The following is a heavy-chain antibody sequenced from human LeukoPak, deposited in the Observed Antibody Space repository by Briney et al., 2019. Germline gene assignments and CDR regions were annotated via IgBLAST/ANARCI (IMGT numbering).Heavy chain of an antibody. CDR2: INSDGRST. V-gene: IGHV3-74*01. J-gene: IGHJ3*02. CDR3: ARGRFGELSVATFDI. CDR1: GFTFKNYW. Sequence: TGGSLRLSCAASGFTFKNYWMHWVRQAPGKGLVWVSRINSDGRSTTYADSVKGRFTISRDNAKNTLYLQMNSLRAEDTALYYCARGRFGELSVATFDIWGQGTMVTVSS. D-gene: IGHD3-10*01.